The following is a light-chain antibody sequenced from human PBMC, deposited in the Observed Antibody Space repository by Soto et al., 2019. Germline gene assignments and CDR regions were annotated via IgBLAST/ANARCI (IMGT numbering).Light chain of an antibody. Sequence: EIVLTQSPATLSLSPGERATLSCRASQSVSSYLAWYQQKPGQAPRLLVYDASTRATGIPDRFSGSGSGTDFTLTISRLEPEDFAVYYCQYYDKLAKAITFGQGTRLEIK. CDR3: QYYDKLAKAIT. CDR1: QSVSSY. V-gene: IGKV3-11*01. CDR2: DAS. J-gene: IGKJ5*01.